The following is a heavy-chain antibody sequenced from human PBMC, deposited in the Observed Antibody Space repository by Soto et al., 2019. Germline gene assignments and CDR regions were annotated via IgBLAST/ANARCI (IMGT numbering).Heavy chain of an antibody. CDR2: IYYSGST. CDR1: GGSISSSSYY. V-gene: IGHV4-39*01. CDR3: ASTDSGYDMVGAFDI. Sequence: SETLSLTCTVSGGSISSSSYYWGWIRQPPGKGLEWIGSIYYSGSTYYNPSLKSRVTISVDTSKNQFSLKLSSVTAADTAVYYCASTDSGYDMVGAFDIWGQGTMVTVSS. J-gene: IGHJ3*02. D-gene: IGHD5-12*01.